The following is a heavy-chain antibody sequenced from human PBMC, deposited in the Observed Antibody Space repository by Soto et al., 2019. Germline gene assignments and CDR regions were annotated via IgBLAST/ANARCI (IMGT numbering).Heavy chain of an antibody. D-gene: IGHD1-20*01. Sequence: QVQLVQSGAEVKKPGSSVKVSCKASGGTFSTYSISWVRQAPGQGLEWMGGSPPIFGTSKYAQNFQGRVTITADESTSTAYMELSSRRSDDTGVYYCARGGRYPKSSSGSGMAVWGPGPTVNPSS. J-gene: IGHJ6*02. CDR3: ARGGRYPKSSSGSGMAV. V-gene: IGHV1-69*01. CDR1: GGTFSTYS. CDR2: SPPIFGTS.